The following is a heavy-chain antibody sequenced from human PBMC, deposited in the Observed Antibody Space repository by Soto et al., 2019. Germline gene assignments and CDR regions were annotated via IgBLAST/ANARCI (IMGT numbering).Heavy chain of an antibody. D-gene: IGHD3-22*01. CDR2: IKQDGSEK. J-gene: IGHJ3*02. V-gene: IGHV3-7*01. Sequence: GXALRLSCAASGFTFSSYWMSWFHQAAGKGLEWVANIKQDGSEKYYVDSVKGRFTISRDNAKNSLYLQMNSLRAEDTAVYYCAKLAYYYDSSGYYYVDAFDIWGQGTMVTVSS. CDR1: GFTFSSYW. CDR3: AKLAYYYDSSGYYYVDAFDI.